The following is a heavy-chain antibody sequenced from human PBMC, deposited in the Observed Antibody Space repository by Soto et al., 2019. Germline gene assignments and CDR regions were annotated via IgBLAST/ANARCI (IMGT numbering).Heavy chain of an antibody. J-gene: IGHJ3*02. Sequence: GSLRLSCAASGFTFSSYWMSWVRQAPGKGLEWVANIKQDGSEKYYVDSVKGRFTISRDNAKNSLYLQMNSLRAEDTAVYYCARELYCSGGSCSDRGAFDIWGQGTMVTVSS. D-gene: IGHD2-15*01. CDR2: IKQDGSEK. CDR1: GFTFSSYW. V-gene: IGHV3-7*01. CDR3: ARELYCSGGSCSDRGAFDI.